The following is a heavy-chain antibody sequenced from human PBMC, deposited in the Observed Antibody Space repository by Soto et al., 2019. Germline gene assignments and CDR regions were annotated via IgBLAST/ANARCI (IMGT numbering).Heavy chain of an antibody. V-gene: IGHV3-11*06. Sequence: GGSLRLSCAGSGFTFGDSYMSWIRQAPGKGLEWLSYMSPGSRYPAYADSVKGRFTVSRDNAKRSLFLQMTSLTAEDTAIYYCGRGGGGGLFDPWGQGTMVTVSS. CDR1: GFTFGDSY. D-gene: IGHD2-15*01. CDR3: GRGGGGGLFDP. CDR2: MSPGSRYP. J-gene: IGHJ5*02.